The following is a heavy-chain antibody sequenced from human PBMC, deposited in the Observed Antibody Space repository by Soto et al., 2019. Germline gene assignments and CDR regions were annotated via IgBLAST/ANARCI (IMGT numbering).Heavy chain of an antibody. V-gene: IGHV3-30*03. Sequence: GGSLRLSCVASGFAFSIYGMHWVRQAPGKGLEWVAVISYDATNEHYADSVKGRFTISRDNSRSIVYLQMNSLKTEDTAVYYCALRGFDILTGWGQGTLVNVSS. J-gene: IGHJ4*02. CDR3: ALRGFDILTG. CDR1: GFAFSIYG. D-gene: IGHD3-9*01. CDR2: ISYDATNE.